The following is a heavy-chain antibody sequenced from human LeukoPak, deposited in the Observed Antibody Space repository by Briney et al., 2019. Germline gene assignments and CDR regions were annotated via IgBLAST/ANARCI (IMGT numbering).Heavy chain of an antibody. Sequence: ASVKVSCKASGYTFTSYGISWVRQAPGQGLEWMGWISAYNGNTNYAQKLQGRVTMTTDTSTSTAYMELRSLRSDDTAVYYCARTDGGDSLTGYPDYYYYYMDVWGKGTTVTVSS. CDR2: ISAYNGNT. CDR3: ARTDGGDSLTGYPDYYYYYMDV. CDR1: GYTFTSYG. J-gene: IGHJ6*03. D-gene: IGHD3-9*01. V-gene: IGHV1-18*01.